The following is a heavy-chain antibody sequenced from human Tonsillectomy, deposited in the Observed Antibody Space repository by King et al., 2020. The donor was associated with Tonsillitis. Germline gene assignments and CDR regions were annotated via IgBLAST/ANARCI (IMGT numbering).Heavy chain of an antibody. J-gene: IGHJ4*02. CDR2: LYTGGSA. V-gene: IGHV3-66*01. CDR1: GFTVTSNH. CDR3: GREPHYYDGGGYLY. D-gene: IGHD3-22*01. Sequence: VQLVESGGGLVQPGGSLRLSCAASGFTVTSNHMNWVRQAPGEGLEWVSVLYTGGSADYADSVQGRFTISRDKSKNMLYLQMNSPRVEDTAVYYCGREPHYYDGGGYLYWGQGALVTVSS.